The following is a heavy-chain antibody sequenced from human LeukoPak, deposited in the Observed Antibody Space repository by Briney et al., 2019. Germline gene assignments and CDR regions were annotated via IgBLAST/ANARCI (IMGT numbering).Heavy chain of an antibody. V-gene: IGHV3-23*01. Sequence: GGSMRLASAAAGFTFSSYSMSWVRQAPGKGLEWVSAISGSGGSTYYADSVKGRFTISRDNSKNTLYLQMNSLRAEDTAVYYCAKHADYYYFWSGYSLRWMDVWGQGTTVTVSS. D-gene: IGHD3-3*01. CDR1: GFTFSSYS. J-gene: IGHJ6*02. CDR3: AKHADYYYFWSGYSLRWMDV. CDR2: ISGSGGST.